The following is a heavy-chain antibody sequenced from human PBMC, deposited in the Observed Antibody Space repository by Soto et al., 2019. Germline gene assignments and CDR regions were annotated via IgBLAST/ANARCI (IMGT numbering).Heavy chain of an antibody. Sequence: SETLSLTCTVSGGSISSYYWSWIRQPAGKGLEWIGRIYTSGSTNYNPSLKSRVTMSVDTSKNQFSLKLSSVTAADTAVYYCARSRINDYYYGSGSYNWFNPWGQGTLVTVSS. D-gene: IGHD3-10*01. V-gene: IGHV4-4*07. CDR3: ARSRINDYYYGSGSYNWFNP. CDR2: IYTSGST. J-gene: IGHJ5*02. CDR1: GGSISSYY.